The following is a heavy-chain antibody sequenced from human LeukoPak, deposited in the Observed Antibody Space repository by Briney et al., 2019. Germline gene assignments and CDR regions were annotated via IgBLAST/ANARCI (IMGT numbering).Heavy chain of an antibody. V-gene: IGHV4-38-2*02. D-gene: IGHD3-10*01. J-gene: IGHJ3*01. CDR2: IYHSGST. CDR3: PRDFREGEEAF. Sequence: PSETLSLTCTVSDYSIRNGYYWGWIRQPPGKGLEWIGSIYHSGSTYYNPSLKSRVTISVDTSKNQFSLKLSSVTAADTAVYYCPRDFREGEEAFWGQGTMVTVSS. CDR1: DYSIRNGYY.